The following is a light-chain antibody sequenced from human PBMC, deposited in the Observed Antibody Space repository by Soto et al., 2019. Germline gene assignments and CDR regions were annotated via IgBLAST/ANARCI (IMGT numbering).Light chain of an antibody. CDR2: EVI. CDR3: SSYEGTNNLYV. V-gene: IGLV2-8*01. J-gene: IGLJ1*01. CDR1: SSDIGGYNY. Sequence: QSALTQPPSASGSPGQSVTISCTGTSSDIGGYNYVSWYQQHPGKVPKLIIYEVIKRPSGVPDRFSGSRSGNTASLTVSGLQAEDEADYYCSSYEGTNNLYVFGTGTKLTV.